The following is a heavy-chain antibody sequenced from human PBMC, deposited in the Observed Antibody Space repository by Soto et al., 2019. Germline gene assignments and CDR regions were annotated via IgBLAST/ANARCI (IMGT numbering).Heavy chain of an antibody. Sequence: GGSLRLSCAASGFTFSSYAMHWVRQAPGKGLEWVAVISYDGSNKYYADSVKGRFTISRDNSKNTLYLQMNSLRAEDTAVYYCARGRGYSYGSMGSRASSYGMDVWGQGTTVTVSS. CDR1: GFTFSSYA. CDR2: ISYDGSNK. D-gene: IGHD5-18*01. V-gene: IGHV3-30-3*01. CDR3: ARGRGYSYGSMGSRASSYGMDV. J-gene: IGHJ6*02.